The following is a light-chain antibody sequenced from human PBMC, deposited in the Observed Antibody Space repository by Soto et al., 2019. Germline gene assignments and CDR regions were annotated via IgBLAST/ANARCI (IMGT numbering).Light chain of an antibody. J-gene: IGLJ2*01. CDR1: SGHGSYA. CDR3: QTGGAGIL. Sequence: QLVLTQSHSASASLGASVKLTCTLSSGHGSYAIAWHQQQPEKGPRYLMKLNSDGSHSKGDGIPDRFSGSSSGAQRYLTISIFHSEDEADYYCQTGGAGILFGGGTKLTAL. V-gene: IGLV4-69*01. CDR2: LNSDGSH.